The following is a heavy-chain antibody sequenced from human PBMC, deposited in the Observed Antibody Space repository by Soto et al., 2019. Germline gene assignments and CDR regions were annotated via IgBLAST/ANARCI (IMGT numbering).Heavy chain of an antibody. J-gene: IGHJ4*02. CDR2: ISGSGGST. CDR3: MKDPTTLGILWWYFDY. D-gene: IGHD2-21*01. V-gene: IGHV3-23*01. Sequence: EVQLLESGGGLVQPGGSLRLSCAASGFTFSSYAMSWVRQAPGKGLEWVSAISGSGGSTYYADSVKGRFTISRDNSKNTLYLQMNSLRAEDTAVYYCMKDPTTLGILWWYFDYWGQGTLVTVSS. CDR1: GFTFSSYA.